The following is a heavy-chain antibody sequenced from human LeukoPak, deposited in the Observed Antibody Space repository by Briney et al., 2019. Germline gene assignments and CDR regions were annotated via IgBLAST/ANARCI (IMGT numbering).Heavy chain of an antibody. V-gene: IGHV3-7*01. Sequence: QPGGSLRLSCAASGFTFSSYWMSWVRQAPGKGLEWVANIKQDGSEKYYVDSVKGRFTISRDNAKNSLYLQMNSLRAEDTAVYYCARDGDCSSTSCYTGTIDYWGQGTLVTVSS. CDR3: ARDGDCSSTSCYTGTIDY. CDR2: IKQDGSEK. J-gene: IGHJ4*02. CDR1: GFTFSSYW. D-gene: IGHD2-2*02.